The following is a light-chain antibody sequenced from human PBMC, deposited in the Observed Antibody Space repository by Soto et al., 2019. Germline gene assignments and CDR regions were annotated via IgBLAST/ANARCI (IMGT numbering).Light chain of an antibody. CDR3: QSYDSSLSAWV. V-gene: IGLV1-40*01. Sequence: QSVLTQPPSVSGAPGQRVTISCTESRSNIGAGYDVHWYQQLPGTAPKLLIYANSNRPSGVPDRFSGSKSGTSASLAITGLQAEDEADYYCQSYDSSLSAWVFGGGTKVTVL. CDR1: RSNIGAGYD. CDR2: ANS. J-gene: IGLJ3*02.